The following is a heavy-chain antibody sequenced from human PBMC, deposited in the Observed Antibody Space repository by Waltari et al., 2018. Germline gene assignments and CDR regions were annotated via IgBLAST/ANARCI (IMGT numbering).Heavy chain of an antibody. CDR1: GYSIRSGYY. V-gene: IGHV4-38-2*02. Sequence: QVQLQESGPGLVKPSETLSLTCNVSGYSIRSGYYWGWIRQPPGKGLEWIGSIYHSGSTYYNPSLKSRVTISVHTSKNQFSLKLTSVTAADTAVYYCARVGVVITTTDYWGQGTLVTVSS. CDR2: IYHSGST. D-gene: IGHD3-22*01. CDR3: ARVGVVITTTDY. J-gene: IGHJ4*02.